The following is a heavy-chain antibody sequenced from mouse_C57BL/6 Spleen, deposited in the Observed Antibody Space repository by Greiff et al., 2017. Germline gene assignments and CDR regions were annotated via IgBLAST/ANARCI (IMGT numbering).Heavy chain of an antibody. D-gene: IGHD3-2*02. CDR2: ISYDGSN. CDR3: ARDSSGYVDY. Sequence: VQLKESGPGLVKPSQSLSLTCSVTGYSITSGYYWNWIRQFPGNKLEWMGYISYDGSNNYNPSLKNRISITRDTSNNQFFLKLNSVTTEDTATYYCARDSSGYVDYWGQGTSVTVSS. V-gene: IGHV3-6*01. J-gene: IGHJ4*01. CDR1: GYSITSGYY.